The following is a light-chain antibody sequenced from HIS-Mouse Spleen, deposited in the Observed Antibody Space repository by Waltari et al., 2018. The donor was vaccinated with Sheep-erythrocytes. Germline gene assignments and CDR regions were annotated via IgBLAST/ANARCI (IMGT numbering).Light chain of an antibody. Sequence: QSALTQPASVSGSPGQSMTISCTGTSSDVGGYNYVSWYQQHPGKAPKALIYDVSNRPLGVSNLFSRSKSGNTASLTISGLQAEDEADYYCSSYTSSSTWVFGGGTKLTVL. CDR3: SSYTSSSTWV. V-gene: IGLV2-14*03. CDR1: SSDVGGYNY. CDR2: DVS. J-gene: IGLJ3*02.